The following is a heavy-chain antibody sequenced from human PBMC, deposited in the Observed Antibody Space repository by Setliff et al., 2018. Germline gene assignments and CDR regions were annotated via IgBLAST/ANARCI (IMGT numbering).Heavy chain of an antibody. V-gene: IGHV3-30*01. Sequence: GGSLRLSCAASGFTFSTYALHWFRQAPGKGLEWVALTSYDGGIEDYADSVKGRSTISRDNSRNTLYLQMNSLRAEDTAVYYCARDFRGGLLAATHNYNFWSGVKDVWGKGTTVTVSS. J-gene: IGHJ6*04. CDR3: ARDFRGGLLAATHNYNFWSGVKDV. CDR2: TSYDGGIE. D-gene: IGHD3-3*01. CDR1: GFTFSTYA.